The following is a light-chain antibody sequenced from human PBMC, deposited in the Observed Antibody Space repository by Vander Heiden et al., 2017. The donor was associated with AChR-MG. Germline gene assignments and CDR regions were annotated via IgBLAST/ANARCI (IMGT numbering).Light chain of an antibody. CDR1: SSDVDGYDY. CDR3: CSYTDKNTWV. Sequence: QSALTQPRSVSGSPGQSVTITCTGTSSDVDGYDYVSWYHQHPGKAPKLMIYDVSKRPSGVPDRFSGSKSGNTASLTISGLQAEDEADYCCCSYTDKNTWVFGGGTKLTVL. CDR2: DVS. V-gene: IGLV2-11*01. J-gene: IGLJ3*02.